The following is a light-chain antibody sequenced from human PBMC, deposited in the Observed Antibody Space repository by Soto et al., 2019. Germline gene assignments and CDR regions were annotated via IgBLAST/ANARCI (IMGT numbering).Light chain of an antibody. CDR3: MLLYTGARV. CDR1: TGAVTSGHY. CDR2: DTS. V-gene: IGLV7-46*01. Sequence: QAVVTQEPSLTVSPGGTVTLTCGSSTGAVTSGHYPYWFQQKPGQVPRRLIYDTSNRHSWTPARFSGSLLGGKAALTLSGAQPEDEADYCLMLLYTGARVFGGGTKLTVL. J-gene: IGLJ3*02.